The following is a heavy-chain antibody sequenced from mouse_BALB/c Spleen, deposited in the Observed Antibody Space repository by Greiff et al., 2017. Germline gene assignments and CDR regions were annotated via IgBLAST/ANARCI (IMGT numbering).Heavy chain of an antibody. CDR3: ARGGTGFHYYAMDY. CDR1: GYSITSGYY. D-gene: IGHD3-3*01. CDR2: ISYDGSN. J-gene: IGHJ4*01. Sequence: EVQLVESGPGLVKPSQSLSLTCSVTGYSITSGYYWNWIRQFPGNKLEWMGYISYDGSNNYNPSLKNRISITRDTSKNQFFLKLNSVTTEDTATYYCARGGTGFHYYAMDYWGQGTSVTVSS. V-gene: IGHV3-6*02.